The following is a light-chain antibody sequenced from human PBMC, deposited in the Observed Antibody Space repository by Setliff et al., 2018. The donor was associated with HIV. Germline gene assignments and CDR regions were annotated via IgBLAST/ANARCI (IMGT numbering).Light chain of an antibody. CDR3: CSYAGSRTFYV. CDR2: EVT. Sequence: QSVLTQPDSVSGSPGQSITFSCTVTSSYVGNYNLVSWYQHHPGKAPKLMLYEVTKRPSGISDRFSGSNSGDTASLTISVLQAEDEADYYLCSYAGSRTFYVFGTGTKVTVL. J-gene: IGLJ1*01. V-gene: IGLV2-23*02. CDR1: SSYVGNYNL.